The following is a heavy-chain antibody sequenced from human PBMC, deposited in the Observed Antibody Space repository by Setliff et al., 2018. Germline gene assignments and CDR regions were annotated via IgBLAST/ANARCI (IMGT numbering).Heavy chain of an antibody. CDR1: GYTFTRYA. D-gene: IGHD3-3*01. J-gene: IGHJ4*02. V-gene: IGHV1-18*01. CDR2: ISAYTGKA. CDR3: ARAPRLEWILPTFDY. Sequence: ASVKVSCKASGYTFTRYAISWVRQAPGQGPEWMGWISAYTGKADYAHNFQDRLTMTTDTSTNTAYMELRSLTSDDTAVYFCARAPRLEWILPTFDYWGQGTPVTVSS.